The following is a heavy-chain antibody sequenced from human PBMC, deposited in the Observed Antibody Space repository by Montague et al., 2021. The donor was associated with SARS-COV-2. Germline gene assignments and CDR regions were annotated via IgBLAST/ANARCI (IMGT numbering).Heavy chain of an antibody. J-gene: IGHJ3*02. CDR3: ASSGITLTGLDAFDI. CDR2: TYYRSKWDS. V-gene: IGHV6-1*01. D-gene: IGHD3-9*01. Sequence: CAISGDSVSSKSVAWNRIRQSPSLGLEWLGRTYYRSKWDSDYAEXVKXRLVITPDTSKNQVSLQLNSVIPEDTAVYFCASSGITLTGLDAFDIWGQGTMVTVSS. CDR1: GDSVSSKSVA.